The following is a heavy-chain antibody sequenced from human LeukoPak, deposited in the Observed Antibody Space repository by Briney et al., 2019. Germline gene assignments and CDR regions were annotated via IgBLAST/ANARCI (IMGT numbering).Heavy chain of an antibody. Sequence: SETLSLTCTVSGGSISSYYWSWIRQPPGKGLEWIGYIYYSGSTNYNPSLKSRVTISVDTSKNQFSLKLSSVTAADTAVYYCARGPGKGYSYGYYMDVWGKGTTVTVS. J-gene: IGHJ6*03. V-gene: IGHV4-59*01. CDR1: GGSISSYY. D-gene: IGHD5-18*01. CDR3: ARGPGKGYSYGYYMDV. CDR2: IYYSGST.